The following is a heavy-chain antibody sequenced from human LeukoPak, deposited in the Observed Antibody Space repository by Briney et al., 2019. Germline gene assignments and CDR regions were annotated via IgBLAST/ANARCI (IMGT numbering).Heavy chain of an antibody. Sequence: PGGSLRLSCAVSGFPFSIYEMNWVRQAPGKGLEWVSNIGSSGTTIYYADSVKGRFSISRDNAKSSLYLQMNSLRVEDTAAYYCALLAVASDFDYWGQGALVIVSS. D-gene: IGHD6-19*01. CDR2: IGSSGTTI. CDR3: ALLAVASDFDY. V-gene: IGHV3-48*03. J-gene: IGHJ4*02. CDR1: GFPFSIYE.